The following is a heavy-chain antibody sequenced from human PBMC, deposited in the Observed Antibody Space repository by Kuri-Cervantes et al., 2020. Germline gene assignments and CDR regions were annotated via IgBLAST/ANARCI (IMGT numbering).Heavy chain of an antibody. D-gene: IGHD2-8*01. CDR2: FDPEDGET. CDR1: GYTFTSYD. V-gene: IGHV1-24*01. Sequence: ASVKVSCKASGYTFTSYDINWVRQATGQGLEWMGSFDPEDGETIYAQKFQGRVTMTEDTSTDTAYMELSSLRSDDTAVYYCATEEWDYWGQGTLVTVSS. J-gene: IGHJ4*02. CDR3: ATEEWDY.